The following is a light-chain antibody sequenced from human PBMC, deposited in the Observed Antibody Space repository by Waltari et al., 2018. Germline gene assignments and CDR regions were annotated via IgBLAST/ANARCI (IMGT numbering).Light chain of an antibody. V-gene: IGKV1-5*03. CDR3: QQYKRPPWT. CDR2: RSF. CDR1: ESINSW. Sequence: DIQMTQSPSTLSASVGDRVTISCRATESINSWLAWYQQKPGKAPKLLLSRSFNLESGVPSRCSGSGSGTEFILTISSLQPDDLATYHCQQYKRPPWTFGQGTKV. J-gene: IGKJ1*01.